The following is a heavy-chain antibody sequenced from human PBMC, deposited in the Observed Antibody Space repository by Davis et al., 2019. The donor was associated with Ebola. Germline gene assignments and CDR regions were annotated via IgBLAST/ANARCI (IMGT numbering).Heavy chain of an antibody. Sequence: PSETLSLTCTVSGGSISSYYWSWIRQPAGKGLEWIGRIYTSGSTNYNPSLKSRVTMSVDTSKNQFSLKLSSVTAADTAVYYCARQGYCSGGSCYRTYWYFDLWGRGTLVTVSS. CDR3: ARQGYCSGGSCYRTYWYFDL. CDR2: IYTSGST. J-gene: IGHJ2*01. V-gene: IGHV4-4*07. D-gene: IGHD2-15*01. CDR1: GGSISSYY.